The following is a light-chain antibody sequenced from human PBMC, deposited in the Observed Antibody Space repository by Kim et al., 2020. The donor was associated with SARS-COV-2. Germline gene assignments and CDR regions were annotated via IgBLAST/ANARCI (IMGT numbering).Light chain of an antibody. V-gene: IGKV3-11*01. Sequence: EIVLTQSPATLSLSPGERATLSCRASQSVSSYLAWYQQKPGQAPRLLIYDASNRATGIPARFSGSGSGTDFTLTISSLEPEDFAVYYCQQRSNWPPGYTFGQGTKLVI. CDR2: DAS. J-gene: IGKJ2*01. CDR3: QQRSNWPPGYT. CDR1: QSVSSY.